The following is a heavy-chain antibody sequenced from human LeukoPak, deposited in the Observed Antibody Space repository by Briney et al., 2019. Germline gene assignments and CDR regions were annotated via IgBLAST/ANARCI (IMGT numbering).Heavy chain of an antibody. V-gene: IGHV1-2*02. CDR2: INPNSGGT. Sequence: ASVKVSCKASGYTFTGYYMHWVRQAPGQGLEWMGWINPNSGGTNYAQKFQGRVTMTRDTSISTAYMELSRLRSDDTAVYYCARVELNDVLLWFGESNYGPDAFDIWGQGTMVTVSS. D-gene: IGHD3-10*01. CDR1: GYTFTGYY. J-gene: IGHJ3*02. CDR3: ARVELNDVLLWFGESNYGPDAFDI.